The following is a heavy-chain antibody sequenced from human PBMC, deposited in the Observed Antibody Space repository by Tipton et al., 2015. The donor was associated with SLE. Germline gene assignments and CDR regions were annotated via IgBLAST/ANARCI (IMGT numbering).Heavy chain of an antibody. CDR3: ARVLDTTMVDYFYYGMDV. CDR2: ISSDSSYI. Sequence: SLRLSCEASGFTFSTSAMSWVRQAPGKGLEWVSSISSDSSYIYYADSVKGRFTISRDNAKNSLYLEMNSLRAEDTAVYYCARVLDTTMVDYFYYGMDVWGQGTTVTVSS. D-gene: IGHD5-18*01. V-gene: IGHV3-21*03. CDR1: GFTFSTSA. J-gene: IGHJ6*02.